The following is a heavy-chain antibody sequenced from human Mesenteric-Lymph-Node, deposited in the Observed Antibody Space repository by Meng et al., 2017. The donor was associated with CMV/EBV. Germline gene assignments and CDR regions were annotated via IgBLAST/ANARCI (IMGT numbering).Heavy chain of an antibody. CDR2: ISSSSSYI. Sequence: GGSLRLSCAASGFTFSSYSMNWVRQAPGKGLEWVSSISSSSSYIYYADSVKGRFTISRDNAKNSLYPQMNSLRAEDTAVYYCARVMGADIVVVPAATLRGWYGMDVWGQGTTVTVSS. CDR1: GFTFSSYS. V-gene: IGHV3-21*01. CDR3: ARVMGADIVVVPAATLRGWYGMDV. D-gene: IGHD2-2*01. J-gene: IGHJ6*02.